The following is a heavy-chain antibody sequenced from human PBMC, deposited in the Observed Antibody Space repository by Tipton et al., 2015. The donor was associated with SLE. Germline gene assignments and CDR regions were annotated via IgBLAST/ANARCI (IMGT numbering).Heavy chain of an antibody. D-gene: IGHD3-16*01. V-gene: IGHV4-59*11. Sequence: LRLSCTVSGGSISSHYWSWIRQPPGKGLEWIGYIYYSGSTNYNPSPKSRVTISVDTSKNQFSLKLSSVTAADTAVYYCARDRVDDYVWGSSDAFDIWGQGTMVTVSS. J-gene: IGHJ3*02. CDR1: GGSISSHY. CDR3: ARDRVDDYVWGSSDAFDI. CDR2: IYYSGST.